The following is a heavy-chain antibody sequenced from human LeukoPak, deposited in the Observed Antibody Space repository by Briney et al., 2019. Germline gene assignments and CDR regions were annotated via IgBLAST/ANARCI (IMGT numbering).Heavy chain of an antibody. CDR1: GGSIRSRDNY. D-gene: IGHD4-17*01. J-gene: IGHJ6*02. V-gene: IGHV4-39*01. CDR2: IYYSGNT. CDR3: ARQDTLTHYYVMDV. Sequence: PSETLSLTCTVSGGSIRSRDNYWGWFRQPPGKGLEWIGSIYYSGNTYYNPSLESRVTISVDTSKDHFSLKVSSATAADTAVYYCARQDTLTHYYVMDVWGQGTTVTVSS.